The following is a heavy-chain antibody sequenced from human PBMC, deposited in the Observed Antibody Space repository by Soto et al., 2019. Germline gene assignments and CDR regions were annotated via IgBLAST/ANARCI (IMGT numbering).Heavy chain of an antibody. CDR3: AKDSGGDYEEYYFDY. CDR1: GFTFDDYA. Sequence: GGSLRLSCAASGFTFDDYAMHWVRQAPGKGLEWVSGISWNSGSIGYADSVKGRFTISRDNAKNSLYLQMNSLRAEDTALYYCAKDSGGDYEEYYFDYWGQGTLVTVSS. D-gene: IGHD4-17*01. J-gene: IGHJ4*02. CDR2: ISWNSGSI. V-gene: IGHV3-9*01.